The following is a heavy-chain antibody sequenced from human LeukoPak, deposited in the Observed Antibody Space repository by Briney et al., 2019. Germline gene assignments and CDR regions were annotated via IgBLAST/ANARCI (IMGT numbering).Heavy chain of an antibody. CDR2: IYSGGST. Sequence: PGGSLRPSCPASGLTVSTNYLSWVGQAPGKGLDGAPVIYSGGSTYYADSVKGRFTISRDNSKNTVYLQMNSLRAEDTAVYYCARDHNCGGDCYSGMDVWGKGITVTVSS. V-gene: IGHV3-53*01. CDR1: GLTVSTNY. CDR3: ARDHNCGGDCYSGMDV. D-gene: IGHD2-21*01. J-gene: IGHJ6*04.